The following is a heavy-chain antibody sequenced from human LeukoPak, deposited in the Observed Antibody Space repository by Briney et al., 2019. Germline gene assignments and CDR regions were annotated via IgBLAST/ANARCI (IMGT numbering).Heavy chain of an antibody. CDR1: GFTFSSYA. Sequence: PGGSLRLSCAASGFTFSSYAMSWVRQAPGKGLEWVSAISGSGGSTYYADSVKGRFTISRDNSKNTLYLQMNSLRAEDTAVYYCAKDGPTYYDFWSGSHNWFDPWGQGTLVTVSS. V-gene: IGHV3-23*01. CDR3: AKDGPTYYDFWSGSHNWFDP. J-gene: IGHJ5*02. CDR2: ISGSGGST. D-gene: IGHD3-3*01.